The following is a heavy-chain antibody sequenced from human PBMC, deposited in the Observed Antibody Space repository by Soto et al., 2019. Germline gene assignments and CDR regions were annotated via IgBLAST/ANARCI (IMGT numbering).Heavy chain of an antibody. CDR1: GGSISSSSYY. D-gene: IGHD1-26*01. CDR3: ARHDGSYSPPYYYYYGMDV. CDR2: IYYSGST. Sequence: PSETLSLTCTVSGGSISSSSYYWGWIRQPPGKGLEWIGSIYYSGSTYYNPSLKSRVTISVDTSKNQFSLKLSSVTAADTAVYYCARHDGSYSPPYYYYYGMDVWGQGTTVTVSS. V-gene: IGHV4-39*01. J-gene: IGHJ6*02.